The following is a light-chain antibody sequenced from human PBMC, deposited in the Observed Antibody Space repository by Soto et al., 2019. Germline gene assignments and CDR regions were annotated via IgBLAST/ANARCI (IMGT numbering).Light chain of an antibody. J-gene: IGKJ1*01. Sequence: EIVLTQSPATLSLSPGERATLSCRASQSVSSSYLAWYQQKPGQAPRLLIYGASRRATGIPDRFSGSGSGTDFTLTISRLEPEDFAVYYCQHYGRSPPWTFGQGTKVDI. CDR1: QSVSSSY. CDR3: QHYGRSPPWT. V-gene: IGKV3-20*01. CDR2: GAS.